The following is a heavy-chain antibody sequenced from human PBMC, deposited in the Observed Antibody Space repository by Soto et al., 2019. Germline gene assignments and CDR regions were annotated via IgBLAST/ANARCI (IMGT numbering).Heavy chain of an antibody. CDR3: ATSLRYSSSWLYYYGMDV. J-gene: IGHJ6*02. D-gene: IGHD6-13*01. Sequence: PSETLSLTCAVYGGSFSGYYWSWIRQPPRKGLEWIGEINHSGSTNYNPSLKSRVTISVDTSKNQFSLKLSSVTAADTAVYYCATSLRYSSSWLYYYGMDVWGQGTTVTVS. CDR2: INHSGST. CDR1: GGSFSGYY. V-gene: IGHV4-34*01.